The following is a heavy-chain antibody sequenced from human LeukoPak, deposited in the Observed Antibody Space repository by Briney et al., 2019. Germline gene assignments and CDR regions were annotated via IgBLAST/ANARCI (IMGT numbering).Heavy chain of an antibody. Sequence: GGSLRLSCAASGFTFSSYAMSWVRQAPGKGLEWVGRIKSKTDGGTTDYAAPVKGRFTISRDDSKNTLYLQMNSLKTEDTAVYYCTTDRVAVAGKGPNFDYWGQGTLVTVSS. J-gene: IGHJ4*02. CDR3: TTDRVAVAGKGPNFDY. CDR1: GFTFSSYA. CDR2: IKSKTDGGTT. D-gene: IGHD6-19*01. V-gene: IGHV3-15*01.